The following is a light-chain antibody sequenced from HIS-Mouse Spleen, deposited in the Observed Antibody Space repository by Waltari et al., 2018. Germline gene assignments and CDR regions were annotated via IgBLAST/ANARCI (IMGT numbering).Light chain of an antibody. V-gene: IGLV2-11*01. Sequence: QSALTQPRSVSGAPGQSATISCPGTSSDVGGYNSVSWYQQHPGKAPKLMIYDVSKRPSGVPDRFSGSKSGNTASLTISGLQAEDEADYYCCSYAGSYTWVFGGGTKLTVL. J-gene: IGLJ3*02. CDR2: DVS. CDR1: SSDVGGYNS. CDR3: CSYAGSYTWV.